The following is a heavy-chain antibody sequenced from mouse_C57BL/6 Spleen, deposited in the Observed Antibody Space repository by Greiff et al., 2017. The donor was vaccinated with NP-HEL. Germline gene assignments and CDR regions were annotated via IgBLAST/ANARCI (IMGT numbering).Heavy chain of an antibody. D-gene: IGHD3-1*01. J-gene: IGHJ4*01. V-gene: IGHV1-69*01. CDR3: ARSGDSLSMDY. CDR2: IDPSDSYT. CDR1: GYTFTSYW. Sequence: QVQLQQPGTELVKPGASVKLSCKASGYTFTSYWMHWVKQRPGQGLEWIGEIDPSDSYTNYNQKFKGKSTLTVDKSSSTAYMQLSSLTSEDSAVYYCARSGDSLSMDYWGQGTSVTVSS.